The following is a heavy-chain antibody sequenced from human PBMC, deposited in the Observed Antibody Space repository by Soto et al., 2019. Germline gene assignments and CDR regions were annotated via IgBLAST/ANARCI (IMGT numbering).Heavy chain of an antibody. V-gene: IGHV3-23*01. J-gene: IGHJ4*02. CDR2: ISGSGGST. Sequence: EVQLLESGGGLVQPGGSLRLSCAASGFTFSSYAMSWVRQAPGKGLEWVSAISGSGGSTYYADSVKGRFTISRDNSKNTQYLQMNSLRAEDTAVYYCAKGEGFWSGYYIGNHFDYWGQGTLVTVSS. CDR1: GFTFSSYA. CDR3: AKGEGFWSGYYIGNHFDY. D-gene: IGHD3-3*01.